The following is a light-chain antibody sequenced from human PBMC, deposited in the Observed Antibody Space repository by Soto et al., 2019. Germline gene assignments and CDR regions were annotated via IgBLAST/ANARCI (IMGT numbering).Light chain of an antibody. J-gene: IGKJ2*01. Sequence: DIQMTQSPSSLSASVGDRVTITCQASQDISNYLNWYQQKPGKAPKLLIYDASNLETGVPSMVSESGAETDFTFTISCLQPEDIASYYCQQYDNLPHTFGQGNKLEIK. V-gene: IGKV1-33*01. CDR2: DAS. CDR3: QQYDNLPHT. CDR1: QDISNY.